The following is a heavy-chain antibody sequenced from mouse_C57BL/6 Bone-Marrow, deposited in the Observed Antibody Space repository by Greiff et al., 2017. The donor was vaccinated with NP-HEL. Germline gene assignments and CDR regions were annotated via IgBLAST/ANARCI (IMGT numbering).Heavy chain of an antibody. D-gene: IGHD1-1*01. CDR1: GFTFSDAW. CDR3: TRYYYGSVGYFDV. Sequence: EVMLVGSGGGLVQPGGSMKLSCAASGFTFSDAWMDWVRQSPEKGLEWVAEIRNNANNHATYYAESVQGRFPISRDDSKSSVYLQMNSLRAEDTGIYYWTRYYYGSVGYFDVWGTGTTVTVSS. V-gene: IGHV6-6*01. CDR2: IRNNANNHAT. J-gene: IGHJ1*03.